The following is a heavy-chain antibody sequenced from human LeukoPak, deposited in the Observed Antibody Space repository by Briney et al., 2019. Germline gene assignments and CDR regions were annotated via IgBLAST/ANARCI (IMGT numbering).Heavy chain of an antibody. CDR1: GFTFSSFA. D-gene: IGHD3-3*01. J-gene: IGHJ6*02. Sequence: GGSLRLSCAASGFTFSSFAMSWVRQAPGKGLEWVSVIYSGGSTYYADSVKGRFTISRDNSKNTLYLQMNSLRAEDTAVYYCARAPIFGVVRHYYGMDVWGQGTTVTVSS. V-gene: IGHV3-53*01. CDR3: ARAPIFGVVRHYYGMDV. CDR2: IYSGGST.